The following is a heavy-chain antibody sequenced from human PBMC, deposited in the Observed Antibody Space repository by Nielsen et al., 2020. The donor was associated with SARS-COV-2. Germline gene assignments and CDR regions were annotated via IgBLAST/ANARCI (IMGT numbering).Heavy chain of an antibody. CDR3: AREGAYSSSWLPFDY. D-gene: IGHD6-13*01. J-gene: IGHJ4*02. V-gene: IGHV3-48*04. Sequence: GESLKISCAASEFTFTGYGMNWVRQAPGKGLEWVSYISSSGGTIYYSDSVKGRFTISRDNAKNSLYLQMNSLRAEDTAVYYCAREGAYSSSWLPFDYWGQGTLVTVSS. CDR2: ISSSGGTI. CDR1: EFTFTGYG.